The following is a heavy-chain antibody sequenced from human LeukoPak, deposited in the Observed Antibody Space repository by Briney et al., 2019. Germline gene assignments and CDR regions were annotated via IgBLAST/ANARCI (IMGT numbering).Heavy chain of an antibody. J-gene: IGHJ4*02. CDR2: ISVSGNT. Sequence: PGGSLRLSCAASGFTLSSYAMSWVRQGPGKGLEWVSAISVSGNTYHADSVKGRFTISRDSSKNTLNLQMNSLRAEDAAVYYCAKAPVTTCSGAYCYPFDYWGQGTLVTVSS. CDR1: GFTLSSYA. D-gene: IGHD2-15*01. CDR3: AKAPVTTCSGAYCYPFDY. V-gene: IGHV3-23*01.